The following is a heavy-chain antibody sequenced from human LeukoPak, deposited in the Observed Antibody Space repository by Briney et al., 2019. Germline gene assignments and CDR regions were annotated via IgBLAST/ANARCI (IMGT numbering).Heavy chain of an antibody. V-gene: IGHV4-34*01. J-gene: IGHJ4*02. CDR1: GGSFSGYY. Sequence: SETLSLTCAVYGGSFSGYYWSWIRQPPGKGLEWIGEINHSGSTNYNPSLKSRVTISIDTSRNQFSLRLNSVTAADTAVYFCARDVGGGDTFDYWGQGTLVTVSS. D-gene: IGHD2-21*02. CDR3: ARDVGGGDTFDY. CDR2: INHSGST.